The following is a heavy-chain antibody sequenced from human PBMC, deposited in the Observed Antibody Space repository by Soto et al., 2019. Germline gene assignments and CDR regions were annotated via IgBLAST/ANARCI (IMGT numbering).Heavy chain of an antibody. V-gene: IGHV1-18*01. Sequence: ASVKVSCKASGYTFTSYGISWVRQAPGQGLEWMGWISAYNGNTNYAQKLQGRVTMTTDTSTSTAYMELRSLRSDDTAVYYCARVVGYCGGDCYGFDYWGQGTLVTVSS. J-gene: IGHJ4*02. CDR1: GYTFTSYG. D-gene: IGHD2-21*01. CDR2: ISAYNGNT. CDR3: ARVVGYCGGDCYGFDY.